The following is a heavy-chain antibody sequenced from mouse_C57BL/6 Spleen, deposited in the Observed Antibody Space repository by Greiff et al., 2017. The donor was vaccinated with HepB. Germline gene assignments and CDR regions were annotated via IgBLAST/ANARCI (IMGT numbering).Heavy chain of an antibody. J-gene: IGHJ2*01. D-gene: IGHD3-3*01. Sequence: VQLQQPGAELVRPGSSVKLSCKASVYTFTSYWMDWVKQRPGQGLEWIGNIYPSDSETHYNQKFKDKATLTVDKSTTTAYMQLSSLTSEDTAVYYCATSRDFAEAYYFDYWGQGTTLTVSS. CDR3: ATSRDFAEAYYFDY. CDR1: VYTFTSYW. CDR2: IYPSDSET. V-gene: IGHV1-61*01.